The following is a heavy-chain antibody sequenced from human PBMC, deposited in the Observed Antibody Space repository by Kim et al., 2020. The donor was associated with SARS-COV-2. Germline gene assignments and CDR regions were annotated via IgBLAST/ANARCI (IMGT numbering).Heavy chain of an antibody. Sequence: GGSLRLSCAASGFTFISYSMNWVRQAPGKGLEWVSSISSSSDYIYSADSVRGRFIISRDNAKNSLYLQMNSLRADDTAVYYCVRHNFGDSFDYWGQGTLVTVSS. V-gene: IGHV3-21*01. D-gene: IGHD4-17*01. CDR3: VRHNFGDSFDY. J-gene: IGHJ4*02. CDR1: GFTFISYS. CDR2: ISSSSDYI.